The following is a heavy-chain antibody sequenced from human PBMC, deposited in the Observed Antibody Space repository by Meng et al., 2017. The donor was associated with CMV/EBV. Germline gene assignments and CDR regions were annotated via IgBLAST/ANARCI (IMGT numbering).Heavy chain of an antibody. D-gene: IGHD6-13*01. CDR1: GFSLSTSGVG. CDR3: ARIAAAGRFDY. J-gene: IGHJ4*02. CDR2: IYWDDDK. V-gene: IGHV2-5*02. Sequence: ITSKESVPTLVKPTQTLTLTCTFSGFSLSTSGVGVGWIRQPPGKALEWVALIYWDDDKRYSPSLKSRLTITKDTSKNQVVLTMTNMDPVDTATYYCARIAAAGRFDYWGQGTLVTVSS.